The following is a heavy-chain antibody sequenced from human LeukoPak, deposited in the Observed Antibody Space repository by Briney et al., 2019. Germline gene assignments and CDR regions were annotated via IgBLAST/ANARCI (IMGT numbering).Heavy chain of an antibody. CDR1: GFTFSSYW. V-gene: IGHV3-66*01. CDR2: IYSGGST. D-gene: IGHD3-22*01. J-gene: IGHJ4*02. CDR3: ARDGDYDSSGH. Sequence: GGSLRLSCAASGFTFSSYWMSWVRQAPGKGLEWVSVIYSGGSTYYADSVKGRFTISRDNSKNTLYLQMNSLRAEDTAVYYCARDGDYDSSGHWGQGTLVTVSS.